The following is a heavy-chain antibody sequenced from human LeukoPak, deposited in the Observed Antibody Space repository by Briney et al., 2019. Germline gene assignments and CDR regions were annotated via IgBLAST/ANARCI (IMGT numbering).Heavy chain of an antibody. J-gene: IGHJ4*02. Sequence: GGSLRLSCAASGFTFSSYWMSWVRQAPGKGLEWVANIKQDGSEKYYVDSVKGRFTISRDNAKNSLYLQMNSLRAEDTAVYYCARGGRRSSSWPGFDYWGQGTLVTVSS. V-gene: IGHV3-7*01. D-gene: IGHD6-13*01. CDR3: ARGGRRSSSWPGFDY. CDR1: GFTFSSYW. CDR2: IKQDGSEK.